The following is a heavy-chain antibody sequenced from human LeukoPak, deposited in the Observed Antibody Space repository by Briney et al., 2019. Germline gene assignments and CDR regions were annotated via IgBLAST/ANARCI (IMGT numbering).Heavy chain of an antibody. D-gene: IGHD2-15*01. CDR2: IYYSGST. Sequence: SQTLSLTCTVSGGSISSGGYYWSWIRQPPGKGLEWIGYIYYSGSTNYNPSLKSRVTISVDTSKNQFSLKVSSVTAADTAVYYCARSEKGYCSGYSCPNGMDVWGQGTTVTVSS. CDR1: GGSISSGGYY. V-gene: IGHV4-61*08. J-gene: IGHJ6*02. CDR3: ARSEKGYCSGYSCPNGMDV.